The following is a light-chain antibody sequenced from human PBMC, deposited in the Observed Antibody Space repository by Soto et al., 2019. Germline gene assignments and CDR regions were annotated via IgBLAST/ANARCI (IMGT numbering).Light chain of an antibody. CDR1: SSDVGGYNY. J-gene: IGLJ3*02. Sequence: QSALTQPASVSGSPGQSVTISCTGTSSDVGGYNYVSWYQQHPGKVPQLMIYEVSNRPSGVSHRFSGSKSGNTASLTISGLQAEDEADYYCSSHATRFTLVFGGGTKVTVL. CDR3: SSHATRFTLV. V-gene: IGLV2-14*01. CDR2: EVS.